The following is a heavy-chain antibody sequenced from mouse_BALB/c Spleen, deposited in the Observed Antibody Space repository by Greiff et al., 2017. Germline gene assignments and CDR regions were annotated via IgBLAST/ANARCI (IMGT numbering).Heavy chain of an antibody. D-gene: IGHD3-2*01. CDR3: ARLSETARASFMDY. J-gene: IGHJ4*01. V-gene: IGHV1-14*01. CDR2: IIPYNDGA. Sequence: VQLKQSGPELVKPGASVKMSCKASGYTFTSYVMHWVKQKPGQGLEWIGYIIPYNDGAKYNEKFKGKATLNSDKSSSTAYMELSSLPSEDSAVYYCARLSETARASFMDYWGQGTSVTVSS. CDR1: GYTFTSYV.